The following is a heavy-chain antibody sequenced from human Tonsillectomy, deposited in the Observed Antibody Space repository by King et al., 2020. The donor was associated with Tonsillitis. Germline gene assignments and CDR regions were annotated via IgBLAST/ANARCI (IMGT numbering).Heavy chain of an antibody. Sequence: VQLVQSGAEVKKPVASVKVSCKASGCTFTRYGISWVRQAPGQGLEWMGWISAYNGNTNYAQKVQGRVTMTTDTSTSTAYMELRSLRSDDTAVYYCARDDYYDSSGGFDYWGQGTLVTVSS. D-gene: IGHD3-22*01. J-gene: IGHJ4*02. CDR2: ISAYNGNT. CDR3: ARDDYYDSSGGFDY. V-gene: IGHV1-18*01. CDR1: GCTFTRYG.